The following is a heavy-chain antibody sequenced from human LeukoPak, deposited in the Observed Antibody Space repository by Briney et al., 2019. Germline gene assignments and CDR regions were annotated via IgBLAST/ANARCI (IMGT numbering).Heavy chain of an antibody. D-gene: IGHD6-13*01. V-gene: IGHV3-23*01. J-gene: IGHJ4*02. Sequence: GGSLRLSCATSGFIFSTYALSWVRQAPGKGLEWASSISGSGGSTYHADSVKGRFTISRDSSKNTLYLQMNGLRAEDTAIYYCARVIRAAPGKGYFDYWGQGTLVTVSS. CDR1: GFIFSTYA. CDR3: ARVIRAAPGKGYFDY. CDR2: ISGSGGST.